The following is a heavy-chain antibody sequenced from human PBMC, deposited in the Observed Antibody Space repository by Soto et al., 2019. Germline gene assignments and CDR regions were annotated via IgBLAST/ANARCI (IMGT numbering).Heavy chain of an antibody. V-gene: IGHV1-69*06. CDR1: GGTFSSYA. J-gene: IGHJ6*02. Sequence: ASVKVSCKASGGTFSSYAISWVRQAPGQGLEWMGGIIPIFGTANYAQKFQGRVTITADKSTSTAYMELSSLRSEDTAVYYCARGVVVPAAMHTLGYYYYGMDVWGQGTRSPSP. CDR2: IIPIFGTA. D-gene: IGHD2-2*01. CDR3: ARGVVVPAAMHTLGYYYYGMDV.